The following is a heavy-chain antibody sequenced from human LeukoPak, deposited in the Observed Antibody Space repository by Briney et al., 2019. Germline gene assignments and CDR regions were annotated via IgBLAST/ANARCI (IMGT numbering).Heavy chain of an antibody. D-gene: IGHD7-27*01. V-gene: IGHV3-48*02. J-gene: IGHJ4*02. CDR3: ARESYWGSGLRGFDS. CDR2: ISRDSSNI. Sequence: GVSLRLSCVASGFTFTGYSINWVRQAPGKGLEWVSYISRDSSNIYYADSVKGRFTISRDNAKNSLYLQVNSLRDEDTAVYYCARESYWGSGLRGFDSWGQGTLVTVSS. CDR1: GFTFTGYS.